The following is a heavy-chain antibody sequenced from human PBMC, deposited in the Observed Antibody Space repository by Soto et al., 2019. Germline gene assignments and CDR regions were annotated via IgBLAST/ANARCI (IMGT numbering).Heavy chain of an antibody. CDR2: INHGGIS. CDR3: ARGRSGYSSSWRFDP. V-gene: IGHV4-34*01. D-gene: IGHD6-13*01. Sequence: SETLSLTCAVYSGSFSGYYWSWIRQPPGKGLEWIGEINHGGISNYNPSLKSRVTISVDTSKSQISLNMNSLTAADTAMYYCARGRSGYSSSWRFDPWGKGTLVTVSS. J-gene: IGHJ5*02. CDR1: SGSFSGYY.